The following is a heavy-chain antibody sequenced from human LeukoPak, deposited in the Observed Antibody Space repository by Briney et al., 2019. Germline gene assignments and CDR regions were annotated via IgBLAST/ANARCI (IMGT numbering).Heavy chain of an antibody. CDR3: ANEIRPNDY. Sequence: GGSLRLSCVAFGFPFSSHAMCWVRQAPGKGLEWVSSIDISGAATWYADSVRGRFTISRDNSKNTLYLQMTSLRVEDTALYYCANEIRPNDYWGQGTLVSAFS. CDR1: GFPFSSHA. V-gene: IGHV3-23*05. D-gene: IGHD3-16*01. CDR2: IDISGAAT. J-gene: IGHJ4*02.